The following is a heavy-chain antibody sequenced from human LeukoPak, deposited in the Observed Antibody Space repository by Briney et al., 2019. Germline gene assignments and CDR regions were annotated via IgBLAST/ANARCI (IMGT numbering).Heavy chain of an antibody. CDR3: AKGVRLWFAFYFDY. J-gene: IGHJ4*02. D-gene: IGHD3-10*01. CDR2: ISGNGFNT. Sequence: GGSLRLSCAASGFNLGNYARSWFRQAPGKGLEWVSAISGNGFNTYYADSVKGRFTISGESSGNTLSLQMHNLRAEDTAVYYCAKGVRLWFAFYFDYWGQGTLVTVSS. V-gene: IGHV3-23*01. CDR1: GFNLGNYA.